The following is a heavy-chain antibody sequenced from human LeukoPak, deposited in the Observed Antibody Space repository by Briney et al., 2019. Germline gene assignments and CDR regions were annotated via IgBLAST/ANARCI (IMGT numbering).Heavy chain of an antibody. J-gene: IGHJ5*02. CDR2: IYYSGST. Sequence: SQTLSLTCTVSGGSISSGGYYWSWIRQHPGKGLEWIGYIYYSGSTYYNPSLKSRATISVDTSKNQFSLKLSSVTAADTAVYYCATYIPGTTANWFDPWGQGTLVTVSS. D-gene: IGHD1-7*01. CDR1: GGSISSGGYY. V-gene: IGHV4-31*03. CDR3: ATYIPGTTANWFDP.